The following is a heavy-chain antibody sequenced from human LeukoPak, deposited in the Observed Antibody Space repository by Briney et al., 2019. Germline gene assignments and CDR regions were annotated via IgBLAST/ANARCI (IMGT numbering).Heavy chain of an antibody. Sequence: SETLSLTCTVSGGSISSYYWSWIRQPPGKGLEWIGYIYYSGSTNYNPSLMSRVTISVDTSKNQFSLKLSSVTVADTAVYYCAGHTYTGLGDYWGQGTLVTVSS. CDR1: GGSISSYY. D-gene: IGHD6-19*01. CDR3: AGHTYTGLGDY. V-gene: IGHV4-59*01. J-gene: IGHJ4*02. CDR2: IYYSGST.